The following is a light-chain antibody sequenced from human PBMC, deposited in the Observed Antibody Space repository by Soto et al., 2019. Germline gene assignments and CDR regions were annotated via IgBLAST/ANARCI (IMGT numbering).Light chain of an antibody. V-gene: IGLV2-14*01. J-gene: IGLJ1*01. CDR3: PSYTSSSTQV. Sequence: QSALTQPASVSGSPGQSITVSCTGTSSDVGGYDYVSWYQQHPGTAPRLIIFEVTNRPSGVSNHFSGSKSGNTASLTISGLQAEDEADYYCPSYTSSSTQVFXTGTKVTVL. CDR1: SSDVGGYDY. CDR2: EVT.